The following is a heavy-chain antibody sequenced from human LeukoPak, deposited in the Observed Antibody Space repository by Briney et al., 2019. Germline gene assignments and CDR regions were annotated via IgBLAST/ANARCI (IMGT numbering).Heavy chain of an antibody. CDR3: AKVRSGSGSYSYYYYYGMDV. CDR1: GFTFSAHY. V-gene: IGHV3-11*05. D-gene: IGHD3-10*01. Sequence: AGESLRLSCAASGFTFSAHYMSCIRQVPGTVLHRLSSLSPLSSHTDYADSVKGRFTISRDNSKNTLYLQMNSLRAEDTAVYYCAKVRSGSGSYSYYYYYGMDVWGQGTTVTVSS. J-gene: IGHJ6*02. CDR2: LSPLSSHT.